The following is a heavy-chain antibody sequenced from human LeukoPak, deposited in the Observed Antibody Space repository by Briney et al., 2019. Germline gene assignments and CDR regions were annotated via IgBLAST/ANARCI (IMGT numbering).Heavy chain of an antibody. J-gene: IGHJ4*02. V-gene: IGHV3-30*18. CDR3: AKGPLRGTAAAIDY. D-gene: IGHD2-2*01. Sequence: GGSLRLSCAASGFTFNNYGMHWVRQAPGKELEWVAVISYDGRNKHYPDSVKGRFTISRDISTDTLWLQMDSLRTEDTAVYYCAKGPLRGTAAAIDYWGQGTLVTVS. CDR1: GFTFNNYG. CDR2: ISYDGRNK.